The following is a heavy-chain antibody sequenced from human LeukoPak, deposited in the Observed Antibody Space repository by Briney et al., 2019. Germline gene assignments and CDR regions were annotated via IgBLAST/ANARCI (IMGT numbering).Heavy chain of an antibody. CDR1: GFTFDDYA. J-gene: IGHJ6*02. CDR3: AKDRPYHYDSSGYYYYYYGMDV. D-gene: IGHD3-22*01. Sequence: GGSLRLSCAASGFTFDDYAMHWVRQAPGKGLEWVSLISGDGGSTYYADSMKGRFTISRDNSKNSLYLQMNSLRTEDTALYYCAKDRPYHYDSSGYYYYYYGMDVWGQGTTVTVSS. V-gene: IGHV3-43*02. CDR2: ISGDGGST.